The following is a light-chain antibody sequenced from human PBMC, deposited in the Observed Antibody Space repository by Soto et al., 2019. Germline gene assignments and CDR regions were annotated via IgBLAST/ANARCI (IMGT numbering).Light chain of an antibody. Sequence: QPVLTQPPSASATPGQRVTVSCSGTSSNIGSNTVHWYQQLPGTAPRLIIYSTNKRPSGVPDRFSGSKSGTSASLAISGLQSEAEADYYCAVWDDSLDSLVFGTGTKVTVL. J-gene: IGLJ1*01. CDR1: SSNIGSNT. CDR3: AVWDDSLDSLV. CDR2: STN. V-gene: IGLV1-44*01.